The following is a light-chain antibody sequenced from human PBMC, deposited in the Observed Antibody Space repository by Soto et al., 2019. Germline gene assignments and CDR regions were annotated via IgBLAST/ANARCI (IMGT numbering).Light chain of an antibody. CDR2: NND. Sequence: QSVLTQPPSASGTPGQRVTISCSGSSSNIGANPINWYQQLPGTAPKLLIYNNDQRPSGVPDRFSASKSGTSASLAISGLQSEYEADYYCEAWDDSLYGAVLGGGTKLPV. CDR3: EAWDDSLYGAV. CDR1: SSNIGANP. V-gene: IGLV1-44*01. J-gene: IGLJ2*01.